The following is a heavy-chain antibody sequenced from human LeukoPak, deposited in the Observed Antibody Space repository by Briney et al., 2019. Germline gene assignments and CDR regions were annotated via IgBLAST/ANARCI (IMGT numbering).Heavy chain of an antibody. CDR2: IIAIIGIA. Sequence: GASVKVSCKTSGDIFSSYTITWVRQAPGQGLEWMGRIIAIIGIANYAQKFQDRVTITADKSTSTIYMELSSLRSGDTAVYYCAREGAVGTPDYWGQGALVTVSS. D-gene: IGHD6-13*01. CDR3: AREGAVGTPDY. V-gene: IGHV1-69*04. CDR1: GDIFSSYT. J-gene: IGHJ4*02.